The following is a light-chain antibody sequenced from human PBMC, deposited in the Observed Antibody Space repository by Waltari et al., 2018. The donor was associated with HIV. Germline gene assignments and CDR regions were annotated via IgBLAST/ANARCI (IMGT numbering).Light chain of an antibody. CDR2: QAS. J-gene: IGKJ2*01. CDR3: QQYETNPYT. CDR1: QTVNRW. Sequence: DIQMTQSPSTLSPSVGDRVTITCRASQTVNRWLARFQQRPGKAPKLLIYQASNLQNGVPSRFSGSGSGTEFTLTISSRQPDDSATYYCQQYETNPYTFGQGTKLQIK. V-gene: IGKV1-5*03.